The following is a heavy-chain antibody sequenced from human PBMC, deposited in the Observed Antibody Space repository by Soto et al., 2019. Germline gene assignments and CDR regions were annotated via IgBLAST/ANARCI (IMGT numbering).Heavy chain of an antibody. CDR2: ISYDGSLK. CDR1: GFTFSSYG. D-gene: IGHD3-10*01. CDR3: AKDFKVSGSYYGSLNYYYGMDV. J-gene: IGHJ6*02. Sequence: SLVLSCAASGFTFSSYGMHWVRQAPGKGLEWVAIISYDGSLKYYADSVKGRFTISRDNSKSALYLQMNSLRPEETAVYYCAKDFKVSGSYYGSLNYYYGMDVWGQGTTVTVSS. V-gene: IGHV3-30*18.